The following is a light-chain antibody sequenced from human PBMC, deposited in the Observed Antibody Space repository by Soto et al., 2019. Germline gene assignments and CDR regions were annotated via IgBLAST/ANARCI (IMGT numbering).Light chain of an antibody. CDR3: QQSYSTPRT. J-gene: IGKJ4*01. CDR2: AAS. Sequence: DIQMTQSPSSLSASVGDRVTITCRASQSISSYLNWYQQKPGKDPKLLIYAASRLQSGVPSRFSSCGSWTDFTLTISSLQPEGFATYYCQQSYSTPRTFGGGTKVEIK. V-gene: IGKV1-39*01. CDR1: QSISSY.